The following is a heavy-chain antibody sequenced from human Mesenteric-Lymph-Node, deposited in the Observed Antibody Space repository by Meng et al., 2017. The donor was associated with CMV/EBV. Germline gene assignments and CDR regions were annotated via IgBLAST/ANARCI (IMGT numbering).Heavy chain of an antibody. CDR3: ARARPTWIDSENWFDP. V-gene: IGHV3-30-3*01. J-gene: IGHJ5*02. D-gene: IGHD2-2*03. CDR1: GFTFSSYA. Sequence: SGFTFSSYAMHWVRQAPGKGLDWVAVISFDGSIKHYADSVKGRFTISRDNSDNTLYLQMNGLGADDTAVYYCARARPTWIDSENWFDPWGQGTLVTVSS. CDR2: ISFDGSIK.